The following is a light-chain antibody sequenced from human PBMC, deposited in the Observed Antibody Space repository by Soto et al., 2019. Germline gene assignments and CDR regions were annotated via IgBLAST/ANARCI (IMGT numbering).Light chain of an antibody. Sequence: IQLTQSPSSLSASVGDRVTITCWASQGIRNYLAWYQQKPGKAPQLLIYLASTLQGGVPSRFSGSGSGTDFSLTISSLQPEDVATYYCQYLNSFPLTFGGGTKVEIK. V-gene: IGKV1-9*01. CDR1: QGIRNY. J-gene: IGKJ4*01. CDR2: LAS. CDR3: QYLNSFPLT.